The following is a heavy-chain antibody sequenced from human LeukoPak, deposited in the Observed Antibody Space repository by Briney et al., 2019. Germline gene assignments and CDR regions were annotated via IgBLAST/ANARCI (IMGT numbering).Heavy chain of an antibody. CDR3: ARNPSEYDILTGSYYYYYMDV. D-gene: IGHD3-9*01. V-gene: IGHV4-38-2*02. CDR1: GISVNTTYF. Sequence: SETLSLTCTVSGISVNTTYFWGWIRQPPGKGLEWIGSIYHSGSTYYNPSLKSRVTISVDTSKNQFSLKLSSVTAADTAVYYCARNPSEYDILTGSYYYYYMDVWGKGTTVTVSS. CDR2: IYHSGST. J-gene: IGHJ6*03.